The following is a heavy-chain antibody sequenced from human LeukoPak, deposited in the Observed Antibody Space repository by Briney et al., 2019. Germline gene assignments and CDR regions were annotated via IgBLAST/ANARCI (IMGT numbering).Heavy chain of an antibody. Sequence: ASVKVSCKASGGTFSSYAISWVRQAPGQGLEWMGWISAYNGNTNYAQKLQGRVTMTTDTSTSTAYMELRSLRSDDTAVYYCARDGPIVGATNFDYWGQGTLVAVSS. V-gene: IGHV1-18*01. CDR1: GGTFSSYA. CDR2: ISAYNGNT. D-gene: IGHD1-26*01. CDR3: ARDGPIVGATNFDY. J-gene: IGHJ4*02.